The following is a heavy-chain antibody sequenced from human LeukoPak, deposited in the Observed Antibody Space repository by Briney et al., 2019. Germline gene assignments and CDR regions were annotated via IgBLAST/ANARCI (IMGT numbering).Heavy chain of an antibody. D-gene: IGHD4-17*01. J-gene: IGHJ3*02. CDR2: IILILGIA. CDR3: ARDSSDYGDPQDAFDI. V-gene: IGHV1-69*04. CDR1: GGTFSSYT. Sequence: GASVKVSCKASGGTFSSYTISWVRQAPGQGLEWMGRIILILGIANYAQKFQGRVTITADKSTSTAYMELSSLRSEDTAVYYCARDSSDYGDPQDAFDIWGQGTMVTVSS.